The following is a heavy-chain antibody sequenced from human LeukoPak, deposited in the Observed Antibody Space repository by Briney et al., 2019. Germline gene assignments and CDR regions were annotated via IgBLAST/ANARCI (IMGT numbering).Heavy chain of an antibody. D-gene: IGHD2-15*01. CDR2: INTQGTYT. CDR3: VIDLGDYNDF. J-gene: IGHJ4*02. Sequence: GGSLRLSCAVSGIIFSSYWMHWVRQDPGRGPLWVSRINTQGTYTNYADSVKGRFTISRDNAKNTLYLQMSSLRADDTAVYYCVIDLGDYNDFWGQGTLVSVSS. V-gene: IGHV3-74*01. CDR1: GIIFSSYW.